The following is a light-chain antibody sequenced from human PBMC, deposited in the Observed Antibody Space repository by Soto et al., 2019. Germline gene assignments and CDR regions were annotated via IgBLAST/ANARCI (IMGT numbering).Light chain of an antibody. J-gene: IGLJ1*01. Sequence: QSVLTQPASVSGSPGQSITISCTGTSSDVGGYNYVSWYQQHPGKAPKLMIYDVSNRPSGVSNRFSGSKSGNTASLTIAGLQAEYEADYDCSSYTRSSSYVFCTGTKLTVL. CDR2: DVS. CDR3: SSYTRSSSYV. CDR1: SSDVGGYNY. V-gene: IGLV2-14*01.